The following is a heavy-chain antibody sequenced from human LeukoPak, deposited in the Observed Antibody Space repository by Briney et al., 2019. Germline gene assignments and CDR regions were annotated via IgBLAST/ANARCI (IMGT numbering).Heavy chain of an antibody. V-gene: IGHV3-30-3*01. CDR1: GFTFSSYA. J-gene: IGHJ4*02. CDR2: ISYDGSNK. CDR3: ARGVY. Sequence: GRSLRLSCAASGFTFSSYAMHWVRQAPGKGLEWVAVISYDGSNKYYADFVKGRFTISRDDSKNTLYLQMNSLRAEDTAVYYCARGVYWGQGTLVTVSS.